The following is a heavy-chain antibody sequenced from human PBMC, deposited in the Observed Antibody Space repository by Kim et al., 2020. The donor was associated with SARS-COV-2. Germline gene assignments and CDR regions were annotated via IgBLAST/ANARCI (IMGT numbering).Heavy chain of an antibody. Sequence: GGSLRLSCAASGFTFSNAWMSWVRQAPGKGLEWVGRIKSKTDGGTTDYAAPVKGRFTISREDSKNMLYLQMNSLKTEDTAVYYCTTYQDTTVVTPEQAYSYWGQGTLVTVSS. CDR3: TTYQDTTVVTPEQAYSY. CDR2: IKSKTDGGTT. J-gene: IGHJ4*02. CDR1: GFTFSNAW. V-gene: IGHV3-15*01. D-gene: IGHD4-17*01.